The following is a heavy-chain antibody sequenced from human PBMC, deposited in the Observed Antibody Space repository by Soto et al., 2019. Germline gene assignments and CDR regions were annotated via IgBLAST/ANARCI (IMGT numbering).Heavy chain of an antibody. J-gene: IGHJ3*02. Sequence: GGSLRLSCAASGFTFSSYAMSWVRQAPGKGLEWVSAISGSGGSTYYADSVKGRFTISRDNSKNTLYLQMNSLRAEDTAVYYCANGFIYGYDYSAFDIWGQGTMVTVSS. CDR3: ANGFIYGYDYSAFDI. CDR2: ISGSGGST. V-gene: IGHV3-23*01. D-gene: IGHD5-12*01. CDR1: GFTFSSYA.